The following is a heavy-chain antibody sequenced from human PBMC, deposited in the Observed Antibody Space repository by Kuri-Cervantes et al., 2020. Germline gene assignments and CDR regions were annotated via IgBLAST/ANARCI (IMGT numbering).Heavy chain of an antibody. CDR3: ARETNDHGDY. V-gene: IGHV1-46*03. CDR2: INTSGGSR. J-gene: IGHJ4*02. Sequence: ASVKVSCKASGGTFSSYAISWVGQAPGQGLEWRGLINTSGGSRNYAQKFQDRVTITRDTSTSTAYMELSSLRSEDTAVYYCARETNDHGDYWGQGTLVTVSS. CDR1: GGTFSSYA. D-gene: IGHD3-16*01.